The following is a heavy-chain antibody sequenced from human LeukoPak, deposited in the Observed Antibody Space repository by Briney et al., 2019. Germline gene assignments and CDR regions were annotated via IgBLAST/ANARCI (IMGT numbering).Heavy chain of an antibody. CDR1: GFTFSNAW. Sequence: GGSLRLSCAASGFTFSNAWMSWVRQAPGKGLEWVGRIKSKTDGGTTDYAAPVKGRFTISRDDSKNTLYLQMNSLKTEDTAVYYCARDWGQVAGNLRRGYGMDVWGQGTTVTVSS. CDR3: ARDWGQVAGNLRRGYGMDV. J-gene: IGHJ6*02. D-gene: IGHD6-19*01. CDR2: IKSKTDGGTT. V-gene: IGHV3-15*01.